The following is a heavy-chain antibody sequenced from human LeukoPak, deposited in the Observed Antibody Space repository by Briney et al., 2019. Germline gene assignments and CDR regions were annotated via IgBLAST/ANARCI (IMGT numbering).Heavy chain of an antibody. CDR3: AKEARAVGAVVAYYFDY. Sequence: GGSLRLSCAASGFTFDDYAMHWVRQAPGKGLEWVSGISWNSGSIGYADSVKGRFTISRDNSKNTLYLQINSLRAEDTAVYYCAKEARAVGAVVAYYFDYWGQGTLVTVSS. J-gene: IGHJ4*02. D-gene: IGHD1-26*01. CDR1: GFTFDDYA. CDR2: ISWNSGSI. V-gene: IGHV3-9*01.